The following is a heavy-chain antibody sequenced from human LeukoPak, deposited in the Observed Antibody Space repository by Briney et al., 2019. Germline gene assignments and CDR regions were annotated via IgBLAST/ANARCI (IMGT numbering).Heavy chain of an antibody. D-gene: IGHD6-19*01. CDR3: ARPRYSSGWSPLNY. CDR2: INHSGST. J-gene: IGHJ4*02. Sequence: PSETLSLTCAVYGGSFSGYYWSWIRQPPGKGLEWIGEINHSGSTNYNPSLKSRVTISVDTSKNQFSLKLSSVTAADTAVYYCARPRYSSGWSPLNYWGQGTLVTVSS. V-gene: IGHV4-34*01. CDR1: GGSFSGYY.